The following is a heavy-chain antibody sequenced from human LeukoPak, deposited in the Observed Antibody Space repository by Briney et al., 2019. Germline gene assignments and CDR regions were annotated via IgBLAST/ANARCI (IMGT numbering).Heavy chain of an antibody. D-gene: IGHD3-22*01. CDR3: ARDRYYDSSGYYCD. J-gene: IGHJ4*02. V-gene: IGHV1-2*02. CDR2: INPNSGGT. CDR1: GYTFTGYY. Sequence: ASVKVSCKASGYTFTGYYMHWVRRAPGQGLEWMGWINPNSGGTNYAQKFQGRVTMTRDTSISTAYMELSRLRSDDTAVYYCARDRYYDSSGYYCDWGQGTLVTVSS.